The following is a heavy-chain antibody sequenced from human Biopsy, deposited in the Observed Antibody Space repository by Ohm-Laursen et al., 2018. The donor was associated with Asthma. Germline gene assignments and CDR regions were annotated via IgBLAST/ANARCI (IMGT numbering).Heavy chain of an antibody. CDR3: ARAQDYYDSRGYYRSFDY. D-gene: IGHD3-22*01. CDR1: GGSISSGDLY. CDR2: IYYSGST. V-gene: IGHV4-31*03. J-gene: IGHJ4*02. Sequence: TLSLTCTVSGGSISSGDLYWSWIRQHPGKGLEWIGFIYYSGSTYYNPSLKSRVSISIDTSKNQFSLKLSSVTAADTAVYYCARAQDYYDSRGYYRSFDYWGQGTLVTVSP.